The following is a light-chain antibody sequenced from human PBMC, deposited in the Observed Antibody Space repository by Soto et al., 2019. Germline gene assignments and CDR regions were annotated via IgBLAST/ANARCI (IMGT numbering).Light chain of an antibody. CDR1: QSISNR. Sequence: DIQMTQSPSTLPASVGDRVTITCRASQSISNRLAWYHQKPWKTPNLLIYDASHLRSGVPSRFSGSGSGTEFTLSISSLQPDDFATDYCKQYDTYSTFGQGTTVAIK. V-gene: IGKV1-5*01. CDR3: KQYDTYST. J-gene: IGKJ1*01. CDR2: DAS.